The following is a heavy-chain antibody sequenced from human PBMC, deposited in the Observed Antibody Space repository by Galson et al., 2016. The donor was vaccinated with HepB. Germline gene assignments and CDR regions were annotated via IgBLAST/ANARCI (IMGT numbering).Heavy chain of an antibody. CDR3: ARGGGAVVVPAAMLDY. CDR2: IYSSGST. CDR1: GGSISSYY. J-gene: IGHJ4*02. Sequence: LSLTCTVSGGSISSYYWSWIRQPPGKGLEWIGYIYSSGSTNYNPSLKSRVTISVDTSKNQFSLKLSSVTAADTAVYYCARGGGAVVVPAAMLDYWGQGTLVTVSS. D-gene: IGHD2-2*01. V-gene: IGHV4-59*01.